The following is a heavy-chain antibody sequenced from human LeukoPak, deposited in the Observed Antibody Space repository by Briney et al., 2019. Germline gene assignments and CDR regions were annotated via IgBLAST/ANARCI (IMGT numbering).Heavy chain of an antibody. D-gene: IGHD1-26*01. CDR1: GGSISSSSYY. V-gene: IGHV4-39*07. CDR2: IYYSGST. CDR3: ARESGSYSYYFDY. J-gene: IGHJ4*02. Sequence: SETLSLTCTVSGGSISSSSYYWGWIRQPPGKGLEWIGSIYYSGSTYYNPSLKSRGTISVDTSKNQFSLKLSSVTAADTAVYYCARESGSYSYYFDYWGQGTLVTVSS.